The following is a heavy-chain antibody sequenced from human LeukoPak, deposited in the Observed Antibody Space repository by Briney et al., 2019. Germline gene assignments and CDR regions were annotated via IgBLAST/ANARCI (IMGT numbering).Heavy chain of an antibody. CDR3: ARGGIAAAGTFFSPFDY. CDR1: GGTFSSYA. CDR2: IIPILGTA. Sequence: SVKVSCKASGGTFSSYAISWVRQAPGQGLEWMGGIIPILGTANYAQKFQGRVTITTDESTSTAYMELSSLRSEDTAVYYCARGGIAAAGTFFSPFDYWGQGTLVTVSS. D-gene: IGHD6-13*01. J-gene: IGHJ4*02. V-gene: IGHV1-69*05.